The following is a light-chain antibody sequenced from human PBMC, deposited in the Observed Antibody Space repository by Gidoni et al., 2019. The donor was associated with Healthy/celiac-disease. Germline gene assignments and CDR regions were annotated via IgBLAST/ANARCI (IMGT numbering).Light chain of an antibody. CDR1: SSNFGSKS. CDR3: AAWDDSLSGLWV. Sequence: SVHTQQPPASGTPGQRVTIPCSGSSSNFGSKSVYWYQQRAASAHELLIYRNNQRLSGVPDRFSGSQSGTSASLANSGHRSEDEGDYYCAAWDDSLSGLWVFGGGSKLTVL. V-gene: IGLV1-47*01. CDR2: RNN. J-gene: IGLJ3*02.